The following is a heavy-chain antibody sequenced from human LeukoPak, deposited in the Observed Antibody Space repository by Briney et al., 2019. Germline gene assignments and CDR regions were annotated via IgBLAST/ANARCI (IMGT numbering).Heavy chain of an antibody. D-gene: IGHD6-6*01. CDR3: ARDGGIAARPGDYYYYYGMDV. CDR2: ISSSGGTI. V-gene: IGHV3-11*01. CDR1: GFTFSDYY. Sequence: GGSLRLSCAASGFTFSDYYMSWIRQAPGKGLEWVSYISSSGGTIYYADSVKGRFTISRDNAKNSLYLQMNSLRAEDTAVYYCARDGGIAARPGDYYYYYGMDVWGQGTTVTVSS. J-gene: IGHJ6*02.